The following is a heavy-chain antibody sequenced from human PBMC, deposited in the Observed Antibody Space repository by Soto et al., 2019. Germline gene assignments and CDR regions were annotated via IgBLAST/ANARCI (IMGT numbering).Heavy chain of an antibody. Sequence: EVQLLESGGALKQPGGSLRLSCAASGFTFSSHAMSWVRQAPGKGLEWVSSIIGDGRSTKYADSVKGRFTISRDNFQNMVFLQMNSLRAEDTAFYYCTKGMSDQLPILNLDYWGQGTLVTVSS. V-gene: IGHV3-23*01. J-gene: IGHJ4*02. CDR3: TKGMSDQLPILNLDY. CDR2: IIGDGRST. D-gene: IGHD1-7*01. CDR1: GFTFSSHA.